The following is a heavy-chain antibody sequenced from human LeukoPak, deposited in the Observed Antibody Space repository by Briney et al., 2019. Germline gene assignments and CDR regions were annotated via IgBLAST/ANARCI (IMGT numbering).Heavy chain of an antibody. Sequence: GGSLRLSCAASGFTFDDYTMHWVRQAPGKGLEWVSLISWDGGSTYYADSVKGRFTISRDNSKNSLYLQMNSLRAEDTAVYYCARDPYSYGYFDYWGQGTLVTVSS. CDR3: ARDPYSYGYFDY. V-gene: IGHV3-43*01. CDR2: ISWDGGST. D-gene: IGHD5-18*01. CDR1: GFTFDDYT. J-gene: IGHJ4*02.